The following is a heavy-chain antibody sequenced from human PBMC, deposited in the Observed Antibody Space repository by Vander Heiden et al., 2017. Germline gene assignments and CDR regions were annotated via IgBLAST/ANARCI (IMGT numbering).Heavy chain of an antibody. D-gene: IGHD2-2*02. Sequence: EVLLVESGGGLIQPGGSLSLSCAVSGFTVTNNFMSWVRQAPGKGLEWVSVIYSGGNTFYADPVKGRFTISRDNSKNTLYLEMNNLRAEDTAVYYCARDLGGYCRSTTCYNYWGQGTLVTVSS. CDR3: ARDLGGYCRSTTCYNY. V-gene: IGHV3-53*01. J-gene: IGHJ4*02. CDR2: IYSGGNT. CDR1: GFTVTNNF.